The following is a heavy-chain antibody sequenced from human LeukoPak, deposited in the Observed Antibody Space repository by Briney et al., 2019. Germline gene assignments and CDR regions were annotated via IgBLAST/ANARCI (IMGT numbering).Heavy chain of an antibody. J-gene: IGHJ5*02. Sequence: GGSLRLSCATSGFTFSSYWMSWVRQAPGKGLEWVANIKHDGSEKYYVDSVKGRFTISRDNAKNSLYLQMNSLRAEDTAVYYCARDTVFRQNWFDPWGQGTLVTVSS. CDR3: ARDTVFRQNWFDP. D-gene: IGHD4-11*01. CDR1: GFTFSSYW. CDR2: IKHDGSEK. V-gene: IGHV3-7*01.